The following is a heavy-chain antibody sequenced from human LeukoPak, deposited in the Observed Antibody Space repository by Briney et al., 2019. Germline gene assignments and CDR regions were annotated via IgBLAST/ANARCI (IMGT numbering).Heavy chain of an antibody. CDR2: IYTGGTT. Sequence: PGGSLGLSCAASGFTVSGTHMSWVRQAPGKGLEWVSAIYTGGTTYYSDSVEGRFTISRDNSKNTLYLLMNSLRAEDTAVYYCARDQATSGGGLDSWGQGTLVTVSS. V-gene: IGHV3-53*01. CDR1: GFTVSGTH. D-gene: IGHD3-16*01. J-gene: IGHJ4*02. CDR3: ARDQATSGGGLDS.